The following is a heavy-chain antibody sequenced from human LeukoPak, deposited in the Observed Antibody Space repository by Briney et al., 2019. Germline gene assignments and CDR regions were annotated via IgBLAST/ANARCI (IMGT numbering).Heavy chain of an antibody. V-gene: IGHV1-46*01. CDR3: ATDHSMANTAWWFDP. J-gene: IGHJ5*02. Sequence: SVKVSCKASGYTFTSYGISWVRQAPGQGLEWMGVINPSGTGTSYAQKFQGRITMSRDTSTSTVYMELSSLRSEDTAFYYCATDHSMANTAWWFDPWGQGTLVTVSS. CDR1: GYTFTSYG. CDR2: INPSGTGT. D-gene: IGHD5-24*01.